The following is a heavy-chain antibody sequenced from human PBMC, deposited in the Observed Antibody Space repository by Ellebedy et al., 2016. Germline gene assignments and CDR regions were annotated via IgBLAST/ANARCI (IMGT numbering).Heavy chain of an antibody. J-gene: IGHJ4*02. V-gene: IGHV1-69*13. D-gene: IGHD4-17*01. CDR1: GGTFSSYA. Sequence: ASVKVSCKASGGTFSSYAISWVRQAPGQGLEWMGGIIPIFGTANYAQKFQGRVTITADESTSTAYMELSSLRSEDTAVYYCARRFRRDYGDFDYWGQGTLVTVS. CDR3: ARRFRRDYGDFDY. CDR2: IIPIFGTA.